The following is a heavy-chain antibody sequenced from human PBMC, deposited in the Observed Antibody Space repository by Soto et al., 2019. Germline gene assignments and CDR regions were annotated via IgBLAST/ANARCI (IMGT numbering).Heavy chain of an antibody. CDR1: GFTVSSNY. Sequence: GGSLRLSCAASGFTVSSNYRSGVRQAPGKGLEWVSVIYSGGITYYADSVKGRFTISRGNSKNTLYLQMNSLRAEDTAVYYCARERITMVRGVIYSWGQGTLVTVSS. D-gene: IGHD3-10*01. J-gene: IGHJ4*02. CDR3: ARERITMVRGVIYS. CDR2: IYSGGIT. V-gene: IGHV3-53*01.